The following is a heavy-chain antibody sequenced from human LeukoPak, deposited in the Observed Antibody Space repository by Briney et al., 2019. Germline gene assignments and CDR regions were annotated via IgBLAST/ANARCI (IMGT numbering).Heavy chain of an antibody. V-gene: IGHV4-59*08. CDR1: GFTFSSYS. Sequence: KPGGSLRLSCVASGFTFSSYSMNWVRQPPGKGLEGIAFISYSGSTNYNPSLKSRASISLDTSKNLCSLRLSSVTAADTAVYYCARHAIYSGGYSFWFDPWGLGTLVTVSS. CDR3: ARHAIYSGGYSFWFDP. CDR2: ISYSGST. D-gene: IGHD1-26*01. J-gene: IGHJ5*02.